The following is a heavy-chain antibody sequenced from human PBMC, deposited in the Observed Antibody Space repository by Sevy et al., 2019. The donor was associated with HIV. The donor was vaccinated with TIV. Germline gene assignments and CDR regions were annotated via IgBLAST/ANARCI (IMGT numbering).Heavy chain of an antibody. V-gene: IGHV1-2*06. CDR1: GYSFSGYN. Sequence: ASVKVSCKNSGYSFSGYNMHWVRQAPGQGLEWMGRINPTSGGTKFAERFQGRVTMTRDMSISTAYMELSSLRSDDTAVYYCVRVPSAAGTRGYFDYWGQGTLVTVSS. CDR3: VRVPSAAGTRGYFDY. D-gene: IGHD6-13*01. CDR2: INPTSGGT. J-gene: IGHJ4*02.